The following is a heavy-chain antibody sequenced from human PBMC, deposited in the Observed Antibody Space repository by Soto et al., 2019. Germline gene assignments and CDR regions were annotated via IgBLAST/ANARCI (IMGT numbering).Heavy chain of an antibody. D-gene: IGHD6-13*01. CDR2: ISGSGATT. CDR1: GFTFSSYA. Sequence: EVQLLESGGGLVQPGGSLRLSCAASGFTFSSYAMSWVRQAPGKGLEWVSAISGSGATTYYADSVKGRFTISRDNSKTTLNLQMNGLRAEDTAVYYCASMRGFSTSWTPYWGQGTLVTVSS. J-gene: IGHJ4*02. CDR3: ASMRGFSTSWTPY. V-gene: IGHV3-23*01.